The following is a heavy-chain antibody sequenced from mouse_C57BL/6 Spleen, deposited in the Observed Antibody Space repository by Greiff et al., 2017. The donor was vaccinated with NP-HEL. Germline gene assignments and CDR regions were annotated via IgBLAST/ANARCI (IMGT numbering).Heavy chain of an antibody. J-gene: IGHJ2*01. Sequence: VQLQQPGAELVKPGASVKLSCKASGYTFTSYWMHWVKQRPGQGLEWIGMIHPNSGSTNYNEKFKSKATLTVDKSSSTAYMQLSSLTSEDSAVYYCARSRDYPYFDYWGQGTTLTVSS. V-gene: IGHV1-64*01. CDR3: ARSRDYPYFDY. CDR2: IHPNSGST. CDR1: GYTFTSYW. D-gene: IGHD2-4*01.